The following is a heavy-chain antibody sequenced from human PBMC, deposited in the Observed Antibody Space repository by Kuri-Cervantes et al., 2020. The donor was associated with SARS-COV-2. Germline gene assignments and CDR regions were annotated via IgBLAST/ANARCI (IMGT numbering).Heavy chain of an antibody. J-gene: IGHJ4*02. CDR3: ARGRSPGY. V-gene: IGHV4-34*01. CDR2: INHSGST. Sequence: SETLSLTCAVYGGSFSGYYWSWIRQPPGKGLEWIGEINHSGSTNYNPSLKSRVTISVDTSKNQFSLKLSSVTTADTAVYYCARGRSPGYWGQGTLVTVSS. CDR1: GGSFSGYY.